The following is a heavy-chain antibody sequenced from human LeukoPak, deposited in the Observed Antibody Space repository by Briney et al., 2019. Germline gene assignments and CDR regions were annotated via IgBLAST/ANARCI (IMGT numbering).Heavy chain of an antibody. CDR1: GDSVSSNSAA. J-gene: IGHJ4*02. CDR2: TYYRSKWYN. CDR3: ARRSGSGWYLFDY. Sequence: SQTLSLTCAISGDSVSSNSAAWNWIRQSPSRGLEWLGRTYYRSKWYNDYAVSVKSRITINPDTSKNQFSLKLSSVTAADTAVYYCARRSGSGWYLFDYWGQGTLVTVSS. D-gene: IGHD6-19*01. V-gene: IGHV6-1*01.